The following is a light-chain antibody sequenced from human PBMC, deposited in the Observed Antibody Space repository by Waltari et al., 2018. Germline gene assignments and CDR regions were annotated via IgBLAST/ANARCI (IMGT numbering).Light chain of an antibody. CDR2: DVT. Sequence: QSALTPPASVSGAPGQSITISCTGTSRAGGGVNYVSWYKQHPVKAPELMIFDVTTRPPGVSHPFSASASGDTASLTISGLQADDEGDYTCSSYTGRNSWVFGGGTKLTVL. V-gene: IGLV2-14*01. J-gene: IGLJ3*02. CDR3: SSYTGRNSWV. CDR1: SRAGGGVNY.